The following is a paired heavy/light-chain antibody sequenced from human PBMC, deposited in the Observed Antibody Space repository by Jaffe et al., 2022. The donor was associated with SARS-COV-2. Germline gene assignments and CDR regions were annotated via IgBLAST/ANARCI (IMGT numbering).Light chain of an antibody. Sequence: SYELTQPPSVSVSPGQTARITCSGDALPKQYAYWYQQKPGQAPVLVIYKDSERPSGIPERFSGSSSGTTVTLTISGVQAEDEADYYCQSADSSGTSNWVFGGGTKLTVL. J-gene: IGLJ3*02. CDR3: QSADSSGTSNWV. V-gene: IGLV3-25*03. CDR1: ALPKQY. CDR2: KDS.
Heavy chain of an antibody. J-gene: IGHJ6*02. D-gene: IGHD3-10*01. CDR3: ARGDYGSGSYYPSYYYYYGMDV. CDR2: INHSGST. V-gene: IGHV4-34*01. Sequence: QVQLQQWGAGLLKPSETLSLTCAVYGGSFSGYYWSWIRQPPGKGLEWIGEINHSGSTNYNPSLKSRVTISVDTSKNQFSLKLSSVTAADTAVYYCARGDYGSGSYYPSYYYYYGMDVWGQGTTVTVSS. CDR1: GGSFSGYY.